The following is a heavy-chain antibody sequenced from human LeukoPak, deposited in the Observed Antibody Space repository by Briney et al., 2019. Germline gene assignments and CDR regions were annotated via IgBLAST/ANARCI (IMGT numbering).Heavy chain of an antibody. CDR1: GFTFSSYA. CDR3: ARGDSSSWFKIDY. CDR2: ISYDGSNK. Sequence: PGRSLRLSCAASGFTFSSYAMHWVRQAPGKGLEWVAVISYDGSNKYYADSVKGRFTISRDNSKNTLYLQMNSLRAEDTAVYHCARGDSSSWFKIDYWGQGTLVTVSS. D-gene: IGHD6-13*01. V-gene: IGHV3-30*04. J-gene: IGHJ4*02.